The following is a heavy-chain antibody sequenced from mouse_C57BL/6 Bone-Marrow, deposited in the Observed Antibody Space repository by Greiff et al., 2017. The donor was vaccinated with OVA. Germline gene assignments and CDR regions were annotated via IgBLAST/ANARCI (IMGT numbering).Heavy chain of an antibody. V-gene: IGHV1-55*01. Sequence: QVQLQQPGAELVKPGASVKMSCKASGYTFTSYWTTWVKQRPGQGLEWIGDIYPGSGRTNYNEKFKSKATLTVDTSSSTAYMQLSSLTSEDSAVYYCARSGITTVEGDFAMDYWGQGTSVTVSS. J-gene: IGHJ4*01. CDR3: ARSGITTVEGDFAMDY. D-gene: IGHD1-1*01. CDR1: GYTFTSYW. CDR2: IYPGSGRT.